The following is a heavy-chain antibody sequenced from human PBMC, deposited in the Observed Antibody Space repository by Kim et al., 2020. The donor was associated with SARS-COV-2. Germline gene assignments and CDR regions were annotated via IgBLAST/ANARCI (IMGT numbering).Heavy chain of an antibody. CDR3: LDYHGSGGHGFH. D-gene: IGHD3-10*01. CDR2: ISGDDGAT. V-gene: IGHV3-23*01. J-gene: IGHJ1*01. CDR1: GITFANYG. Sequence: GGSLRLSCAASGITFANYGVTWVRQAPGKGLEWVSSISGDDGATYYAASVRGRSTISRDNSRNTMYLQLSNMRAEDTATYYCLDYHGSGGHGFHWGQGALVTVSS.